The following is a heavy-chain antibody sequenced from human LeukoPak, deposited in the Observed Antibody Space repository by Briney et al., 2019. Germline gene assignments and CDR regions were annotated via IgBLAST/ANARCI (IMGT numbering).Heavy chain of an antibody. CDR3: AKGRSGYED. D-gene: IGHD5-12*01. Sequence: AGESLRLSCAASGFTVSSNYMSWVRQAPGKGLEWVSAISGSGGSTYYADSVKGRFTISRDNSKNTLYLQMNSLRAEDTAVYYCAKGRSGYEDWGQGTLVTVSS. CDR1: GFTVSSNY. J-gene: IGHJ4*02. CDR2: ISGSGGST. V-gene: IGHV3-23*01.